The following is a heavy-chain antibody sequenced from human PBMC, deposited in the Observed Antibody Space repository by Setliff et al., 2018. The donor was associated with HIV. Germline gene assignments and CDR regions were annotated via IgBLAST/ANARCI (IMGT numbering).Heavy chain of an antibody. CDR2: IYTSGST. V-gene: IGHV4-4*07. D-gene: IGHD4-17*01. J-gene: IGHJ4*02. CDR1: GGSITSSY. Sequence: PSETLSLTCTVSGGSITSSYWSWIRQPAGKGLEWIGRIYTSGSTNYNPSLKSRVTISIDTSNSQISLRLSSVTAADTAMYYCVRDDYGYNGKGFDYWGPGTLVTVSS. CDR3: VRDDYGYNGKGFDY.